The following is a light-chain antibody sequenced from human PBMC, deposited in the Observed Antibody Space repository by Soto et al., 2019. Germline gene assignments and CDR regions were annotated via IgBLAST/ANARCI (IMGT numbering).Light chain of an antibody. V-gene: IGLV4-69*01. CDR2: LNSDGSH. Sequence: QLVLTQSPSASASLGASVNLTCTLSSRHSRYAIAWHQQQPEKGPRYLMRLNSDGSHNKGDGIPDRFSGSTSGAERYLTISSLQSEDEADYYCQTWGTGIPWVFGGGTKLTVL. CDR1: SRHSRYA. CDR3: QTWGTGIPWV. J-gene: IGLJ3*02.